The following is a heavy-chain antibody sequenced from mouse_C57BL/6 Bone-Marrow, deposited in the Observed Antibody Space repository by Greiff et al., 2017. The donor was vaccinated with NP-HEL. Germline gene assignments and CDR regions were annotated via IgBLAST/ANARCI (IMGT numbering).Heavy chain of an antibody. D-gene: IGHD2-4*01. J-gene: IGHJ1*03. V-gene: IGHV14-2*01. CDR2: IDPEDGDT. Sequence: VQLQQSGAELVKPGASVKLSCTASGFNIKDYYMHWVKQRTGQGLEWIGRIDPEDGDTKYAPKFQGKATLTADTSSNTAYLQLSSLTSEDTAVYYCARNEYDEGYWYFEVWGTGTTVTVSS. CDR3: ARNEYDEGYWYFEV. CDR1: GFNIKDYY.